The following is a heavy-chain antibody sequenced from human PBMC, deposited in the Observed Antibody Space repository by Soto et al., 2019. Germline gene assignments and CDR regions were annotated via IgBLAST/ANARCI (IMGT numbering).Heavy chain of an antibody. J-gene: IGHJ4*02. CDR2: ISSNGGST. V-gene: IGHV3-64D*06. CDR3: VATGDSGYDWDY. CDR1: GFTFSSYA. Sequence: EVQLVESGGGLVQPGGSLRLSCSASGFTFSSYAMHWVRQAPGKGLEYVSVISSNGGSTYYADSVKGRFTISRASSKNTRYPEMSRTRAEDTAVYCCVATGDSGYDWDYWGQGTPVPVS. D-gene: IGHD5-12*01.